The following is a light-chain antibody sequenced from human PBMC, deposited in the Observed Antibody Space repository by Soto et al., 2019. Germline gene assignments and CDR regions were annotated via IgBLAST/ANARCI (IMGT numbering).Light chain of an antibody. CDR2: GAS. CDR1: QSVSATH. J-gene: IGKJ4*01. V-gene: IGKV3-20*01. Sequence: IVLTQSPGSLSLSPGERVTLSCRASQSVSATHLAWYQQKPGQAPRLLLYGASTRATGIPDRFSGTGSGTDFTLTITRVEPEDFAVFYCHHYGSSPLTFGGGTKLEIK. CDR3: HHYGSSPLT.